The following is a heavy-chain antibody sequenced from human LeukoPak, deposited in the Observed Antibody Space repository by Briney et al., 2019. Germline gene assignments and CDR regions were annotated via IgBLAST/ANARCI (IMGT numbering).Heavy chain of an antibody. D-gene: IGHD6-19*01. V-gene: IGHV3-33*01. CDR1: GFTFSGYG. CDR3: AREWAGIAVAGTLDY. CDR2: IWYDGSNK. J-gene: IGHJ4*02. Sequence: GGSLRLSCAASGFTFSGYGMHWVRQAPGKGLEWVAVIWYDGSNKYYADSVKGRFTISRDNSKNTLYLQMNSLRAEDTAVYYCAREWAGIAVAGTLDYWGQGTLVTVSS.